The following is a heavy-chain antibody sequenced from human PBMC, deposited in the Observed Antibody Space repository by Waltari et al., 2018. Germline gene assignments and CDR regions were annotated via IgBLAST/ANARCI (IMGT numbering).Heavy chain of an antibody. Sequence: QVQLQESGPGLVKPSQTLSLTCTVSGGSISSGGYYWSWIGQHPGKGLEWIGYIYYSGRTYSNPSLMSRVTLSVDTSKNQFSLKLSAVSAADTAVYYCARVFSGSYHEADYWGQGTLVTVSS. D-gene: IGHD1-26*01. CDR3: ARVFSGSYHEADY. J-gene: IGHJ4*02. CDR2: IYYSGRT. CDR1: GGSISSGGYY. V-gene: IGHV4-31*03.